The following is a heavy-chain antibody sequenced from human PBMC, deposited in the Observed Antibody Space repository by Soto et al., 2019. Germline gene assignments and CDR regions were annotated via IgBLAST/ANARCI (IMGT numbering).Heavy chain of an antibody. CDR3: AREVTTCGFDP. CDR2: IYYSGST. J-gene: IGHJ5*02. Sequence: PSETLSLTCTVSGGSISSYYWSWIRQPPGKGLEWIGYIYYSGSTNYNPSLKSRVTISVDTSKNQFSLKLSSVTAADTAVYYCAREVTTCGFDPGGQGTLVTVSS. CDR1: GGSISSYY. D-gene: IGHD4-4*01. V-gene: IGHV4-59*01.